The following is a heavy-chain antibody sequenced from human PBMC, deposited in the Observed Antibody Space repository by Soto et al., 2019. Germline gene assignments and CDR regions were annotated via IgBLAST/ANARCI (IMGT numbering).Heavy chain of an antibody. CDR3: AKGGSHYYYYYGMDV. V-gene: IGHV3-30*18. CDR2: ISYDGSNK. D-gene: IGHD2-15*01. CDR1: GFTFSSYG. J-gene: IGHJ6*02. Sequence: GGSLRLSCAASGFTFSSYGMHWVRQAPGKGLEWVAVISYDGSNKYYADSVKGRFTISRDNSKNTLYLQMNSLRAEDTAVYYCAKGGSHYYYYYGMDVWGQGTTVTVSS.